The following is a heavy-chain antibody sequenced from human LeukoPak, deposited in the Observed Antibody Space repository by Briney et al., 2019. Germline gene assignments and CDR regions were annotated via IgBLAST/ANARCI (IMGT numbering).Heavy chain of an antibody. CDR1: GFTFSTYA. D-gene: IGHD5-18*01. CDR2: ITGSGDGT. Sequence: GGSLRLSCAASGFTFSTYAMTWVRQAPGKGLEWVSSITGSGDGTSAADSVKGRFTISRDNAKNSLYLQMNSLRAEDTAVYYCARADWDTAMIDYWGQGTLVTVSS. V-gene: IGHV3-21*01. CDR3: ARADWDTAMIDY. J-gene: IGHJ4*02.